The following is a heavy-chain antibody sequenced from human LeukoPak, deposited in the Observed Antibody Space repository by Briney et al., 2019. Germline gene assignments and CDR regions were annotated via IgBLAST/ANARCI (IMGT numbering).Heavy chain of an antibody. CDR3: ARDHDYYGSGSYYNPGDY. J-gene: IGHJ4*02. Sequence: GGSLRLSCAASGFTFSSYSMNWVRQAPGKGLEWVAIINKDGSEKYYVDSVEGRFTISRDNAKNSLFLQMDSLRAEDTAVYYCARDHDYYGSGSYYNPGDYWGQGTLVTVSS. D-gene: IGHD3-10*01. V-gene: IGHV3-7*03. CDR2: INKDGSEK. CDR1: GFTFSSYS.